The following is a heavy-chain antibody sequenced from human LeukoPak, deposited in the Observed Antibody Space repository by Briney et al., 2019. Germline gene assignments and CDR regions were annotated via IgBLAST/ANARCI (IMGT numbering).Heavy chain of an antibody. D-gene: IGHD6-19*01. J-gene: IGHJ5*02. V-gene: IGHV4-4*07. Sequence: SETLSLTCIVSGGSISSYYWSWIRQPAGKGLDWIGRIYTSGSTNYNPSVKSQVTMSVDTSKNQFSLRLSSVTAADTAVYYCARDSSGWYNWFDPWGQGTLVTVSS. CDR1: GGSISSYY. CDR2: IYTSGST. CDR3: ARDSSGWYNWFDP.